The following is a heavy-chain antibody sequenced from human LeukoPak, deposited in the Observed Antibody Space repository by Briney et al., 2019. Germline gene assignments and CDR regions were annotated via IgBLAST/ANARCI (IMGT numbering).Heavy chain of an antibody. CDR2: VWDDGSSQ. CDR1: GFTFSSYG. CDR3: ARALASGSSAFDY. D-gene: IGHD1-26*01. V-gene: IGHV3-33*01. Sequence: GGSLRLSCAASGFTFSSYGMHWVRQAPGKGLEWVAVVWDDGSSQNYADSVKGRFTISRDNAKSSVYLQMNSLRAEDTAVYYCARALASGSSAFDYWGQGTLVTVSS. J-gene: IGHJ4*02.